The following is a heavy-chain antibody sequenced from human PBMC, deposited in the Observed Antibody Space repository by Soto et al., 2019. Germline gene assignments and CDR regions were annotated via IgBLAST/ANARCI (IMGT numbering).Heavy chain of an antibody. CDR2: IYHSGST. D-gene: IGHD1-7*01. CDR3: ARGDNWNYLYYWGQGTLVTVSSGKNNSLRAEDTAVYYCARQYGRYYGMDV. CDR1: GGSISSSNW. J-gene: IGHJ6*02. Sequence: SETLSLTCAVSGGSISSSNWWSWVRQPPGKGLEWIGEIYHSGSTNYNPSLKSRVTISVDKSKNQFSLKLSSVTAADTAVYYCARGDNWNYLYYWGQGTLVTVSSGKNNSLRAEDTAVYYCARQYGRYYGMDVWGQGTTVTVSS. V-gene: IGHV4-4*02.